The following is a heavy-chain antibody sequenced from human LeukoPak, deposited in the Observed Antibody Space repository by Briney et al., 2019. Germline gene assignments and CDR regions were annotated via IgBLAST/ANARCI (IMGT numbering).Heavy chain of an antibody. CDR1: AVTFNNYW. J-gene: IGHJ4*02. D-gene: IGHD3-3*01. Sequence: GESLKISCKGSAVTFNNYWIGWVRQLPGKGLDWMGIIYPGDSETRYSPSFQGQVTMSVDKSINTAYLHWGSLKASDTAIYFCARLSTRLLDHWGQGTRVTVSS. CDR3: ARLSTRLLDH. V-gene: IGHV5-51*01. CDR2: IYPGDSET.